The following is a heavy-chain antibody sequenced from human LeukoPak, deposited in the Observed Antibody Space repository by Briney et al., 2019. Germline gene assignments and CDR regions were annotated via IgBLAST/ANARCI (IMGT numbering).Heavy chain of an antibody. CDR3: ARGSFGSGWYAL. D-gene: IGHD6-19*01. J-gene: IGHJ2*01. CDR1: NGSISTYY. Sequence: SETLSLTSTVSNGSISTYYWSWIRQPLGKGLEWIGHIYHSGTTIYNPTLKSRVTMSVDTSKNQFSLHLTSVTAADTAVYFCARGSFGSGWYALWGRDTMVSVSS. CDR2: IYHSGTT. V-gene: IGHV4-59*01.